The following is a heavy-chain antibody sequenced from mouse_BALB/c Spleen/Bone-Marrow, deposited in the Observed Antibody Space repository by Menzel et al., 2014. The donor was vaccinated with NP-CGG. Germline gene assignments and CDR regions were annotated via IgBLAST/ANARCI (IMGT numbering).Heavy chain of an antibody. D-gene: IGHD1-3*01. CDR1: GFNIIYAY. CDR3: ARSPGEVNY. V-gene: IGHV14-3*02. Sequence: EVQLQESGADLVKPGPSVKLSCTASGFNIIYAYIHWVKRRPEQGLEWIGRIYPANGNTNYDPKFQSKATITADTSSNTAYLHLNSLTSEDTAVYYCARSPGEVNYWGQGTLVTVSA. CDR2: IYPANGNT. J-gene: IGHJ3*01.